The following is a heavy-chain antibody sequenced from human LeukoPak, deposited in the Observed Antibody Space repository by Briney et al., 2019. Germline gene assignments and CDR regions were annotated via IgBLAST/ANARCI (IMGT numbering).Heavy chain of an antibody. D-gene: IGHD2-15*01. CDR1: GYTLTELS. J-gene: IGHJ6*03. V-gene: IGHV1-24*01. Sequence: ASVKVSCKVSGYTLTELSMHWVRQAPGKGLEWMGGFDPEDGETIYAQKFQGRVTITADESTSTAYMELSSLRSEDTAVYYCARALGGLYCSGGSCYGEDYYYYYMDVWGKGTTVTVSS. CDR2: FDPEDGET. CDR3: ARALGGLYCSGGSCYGEDYYYYYMDV.